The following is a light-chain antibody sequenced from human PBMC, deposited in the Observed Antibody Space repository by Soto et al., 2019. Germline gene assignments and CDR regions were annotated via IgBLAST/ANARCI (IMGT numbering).Light chain of an antibody. V-gene: IGLV1-51*02. CDR1: SSNIGNNY. CDR3: GTWDSSLSTYV. J-gene: IGLJ1*01. CDR2: ENN. Sequence: QSVLTQPPSVSAAPGQKVTISCSGSSSNIGNNYVSWFQQLPGTAPKLLIYENNKRPSGIPGRFSGSKSGTSATLGITGLQTGDEADYYCGTWDSSLSTYVFGSGTQLTVL.